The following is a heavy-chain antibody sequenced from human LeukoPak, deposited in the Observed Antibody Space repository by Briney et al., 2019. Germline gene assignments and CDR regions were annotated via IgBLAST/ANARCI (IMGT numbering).Heavy chain of an antibody. D-gene: IGHD3-16*01. V-gene: IGHV4-34*01. CDR1: GGSFSGYY. Sequence: SETLSLTCAVYGGSFSGYYWSWIRQPPGKGLEWIGEINHSGSTNYNPSLKGRVTISVDTSKNQFSLKLSSVTAAGTAVYYCAIGSLNWFDPWGQGTLVTVSS. CDR2: INHSGST. J-gene: IGHJ5*02. CDR3: AIGSLNWFDP.